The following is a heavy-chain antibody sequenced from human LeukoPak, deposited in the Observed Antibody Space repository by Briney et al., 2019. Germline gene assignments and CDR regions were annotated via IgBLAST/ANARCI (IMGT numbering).Heavy chain of an antibody. CDR3: ARGGGSYSY. Sequence: GGTLRLSCAGSGLPLSRDTMNWARQASGKGLEWVFSITSRSTHTAYADSVKGRFTISRDNGNNSVFLQMNSLGVDDTAICFCARGGGSYSYWGQGVRVTVSS. CDR2: ITSRSTHT. V-gene: IGHV3-21*01. D-gene: IGHD3-16*01. CDR1: GLPLSRDT. J-gene: IGHJ4*02.